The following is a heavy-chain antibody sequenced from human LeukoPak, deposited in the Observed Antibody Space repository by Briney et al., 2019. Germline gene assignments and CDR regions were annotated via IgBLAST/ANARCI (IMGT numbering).Heavy chain of an antibody. CDR2: ISWNSGSI. CDR1: GFTFDDYA. J-gene: IGHJ4*02. V-gene: IGHV3-9*01. D-gene: IGHD6-19*01. Sequence: GGSLRLSCAASGFTFDDYAMHWVRQAPGKGLEWVSGISWNSGSIGYADSVKGRFTISRDNAKNSLYLQMNSLRAEDTALYYCARGGISGSGRGDYYFDYWGQGTLVTVSS. CDR3: ARGGISGSGRGDYYFDY.